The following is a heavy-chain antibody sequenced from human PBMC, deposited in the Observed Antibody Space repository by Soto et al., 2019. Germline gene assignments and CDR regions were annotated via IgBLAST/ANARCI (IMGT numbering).Heavy chain of an antibody. CDR3: ARDQSPYYYGSGRPFDP. V-gene: IGHV1-18*01. CDR2: ISAYNGNT. D-gene: IGHD3-10*01. Sequence: QVQLVQSGAEVKKPGASVKVSCKASGYTFTSYGISWVRQAPGQGLEWMGWISAYNGNTNYAQKLQGRVTMTTDTSTSTAYMELRSLRSDDTAVYYCARDQSPYYYGSGRPFDPWGQGTLVTVSS. J-gene: IGHJ5*02. CDR1: GYTFTSYG.